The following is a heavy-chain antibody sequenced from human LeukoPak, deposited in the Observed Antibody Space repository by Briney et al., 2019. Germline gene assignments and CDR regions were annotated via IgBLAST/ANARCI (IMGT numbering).Heavy chain of an antibody. D-gene: IGHD2-2*01. CDR2: IRYDGSNK. CDR3: AKDLQLGDIVVVPGFPMDV. CDR1: GFTFSIYA. Sequence: PGGSLRLSCAASGFTFSIYAMSWVRQAPGKGLEWVAFIRYDGSNKYYADSVKGRFTISRDNSKNTLYLQMNSLRAEDTAVYYCAKDLQLGDIVVVPGFPMDVWGKGTTVTVSS. V-gene: IGHV3-30*02. J-gene: IGHJ6*04.